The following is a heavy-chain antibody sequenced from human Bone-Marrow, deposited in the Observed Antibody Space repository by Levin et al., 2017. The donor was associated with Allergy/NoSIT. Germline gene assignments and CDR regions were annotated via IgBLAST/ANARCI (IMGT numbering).Heavy chain of an antibody. CDR2: IYYRGST. J-gene: IGHJ4*02. Sequence: SQTLSLTCTVSGASIRRGDYYWSWIRQHPGKGLEWIGYIYYRGSTYYNPSLKSRVSISVDTPKNQFSLKLSSVTVADTAVYFCARRRWESPQYSGYDRGAFDYWGQGTLVTVSS. V-gene: IGHV4-31*03. CDR1: GASIRRGDYY. CDR3: ARRRWESPQYSGYDRGAFDY. D-gene: IGHD5-12*01.